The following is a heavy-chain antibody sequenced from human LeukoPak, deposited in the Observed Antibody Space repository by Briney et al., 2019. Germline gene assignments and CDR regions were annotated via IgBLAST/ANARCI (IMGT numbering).Heavy chain of an antibody. CDR2: IRSKAYGGTT. CDR1: GFTFGDYA. J-gene: IGHJ6*02. CDR3: TRDIAVAGTHYNYGMDV. Sequence: PGRSLRLSCTASGFTFGDYAMSWVRQAPGKGLEWVGFIRSKAYGGTTEYAASVKGRFTISRDDSKSIAYLQMNSLKTEDTAVYYCTRDIAVAGTHYNYGMDVWGQGTTVTVSS. D-gene: IGHD6-19*01. V-gene: IGHV3-49*04.